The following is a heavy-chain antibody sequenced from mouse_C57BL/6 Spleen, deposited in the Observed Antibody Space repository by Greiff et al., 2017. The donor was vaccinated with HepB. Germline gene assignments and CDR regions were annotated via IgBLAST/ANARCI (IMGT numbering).Heavy chain of an antibody. D-gene: IGHD1-1*01. V-gene: IGHV1-76*01. CDR3: ARSYGSSRYWYFDV. Sequence: QVQLKESGAELVRPGASVKLSCKASGYTFTDYYINWVKQRPGQGLEWIARIYPGSGNTYYNEKFKGKATLTAEKSSSTAYMQLSSLTSEDSAVYVCARSYGSSRYWYFDVWGTGTTVTVSS. CDR2: IYPGSGNT. J-gene: IGHJ1*03. CDR1: GYTFTDYY.